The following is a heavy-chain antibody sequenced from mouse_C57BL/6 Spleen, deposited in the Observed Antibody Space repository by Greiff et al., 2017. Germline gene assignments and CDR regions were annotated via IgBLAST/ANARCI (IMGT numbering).Heavy chain of an antibody. CDR1: GYTFTDYE. D-gene: IGHD1-1*01. CDR3: TRGYGYYFDY. Sequence: VQLQQSGAELVRPGASVTLSCKASGYTFTDYEMHWVKQTPVHGLEWIGAIDPETGGTAYNQKFKGKAILTADKSSSTAYMELRSLTSEDSAVXYCTRGYGYYFDYWGQGTTLTVSS. J-gene: IGHJ2*01. CDR2: IDPETGGT. V-gene: IGHV1-15*01.